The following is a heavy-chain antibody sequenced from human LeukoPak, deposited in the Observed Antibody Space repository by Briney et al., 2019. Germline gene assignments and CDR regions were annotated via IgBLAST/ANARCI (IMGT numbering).Heavy chain of an antibody. CDR3: ATTGYSSGWYFDY. CDR1: GYTFTSYG. V-gene: IGHV1-24*01. D-gene: IGHD6-19*01. CDR2: FDPEDGET. J-gene: IGHJ4*02. Sequence: ASVKVSCKASGYTFTSYGISWVRQAPGKGLEWMGGFDPEDGETIYAQKFQGRVTMTEDTSTDTAYMELSSLRSEDTAVYYCATTGYSSGWYFDYWGQGTLVTVSS.